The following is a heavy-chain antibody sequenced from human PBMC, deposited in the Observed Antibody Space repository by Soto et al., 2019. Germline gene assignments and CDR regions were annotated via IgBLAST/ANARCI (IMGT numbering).Heavy chain of an antibody. CDR2: IIPISGTA. CDR3: ARSQGSSTSLDIYYYYYYGMDV. D-gene: IGHD2-2*01. V-gene: IGHV1-69*01. Sequence: QVQLVQSGAEVKKPGSSVKVSCKASGGTFSSYAISWVRQAPGQGLEWMGGIIPISGTANYAKQFQGRVTTAADDATSTAYMELSSLRSEDSSVYYCARSQGSSTSLDIYYYYYYGMDVWSQGTTVTVSS. CDR1: GGTFSSYA. J-gene: IGHJ6*02.